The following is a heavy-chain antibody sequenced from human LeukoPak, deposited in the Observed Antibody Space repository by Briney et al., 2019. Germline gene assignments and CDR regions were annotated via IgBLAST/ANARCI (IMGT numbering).Heavy chain of an antibody. Sequence: PSETLSLTCTVSGGSISSGSYYWSWIRQPPGKGLEWIGYIYYSGSTNYNPSLKSRVTISVDTSKNQFSLKLSSVTAADTAVYYCARKDDYGDYLFDPWGQGTLVTVSS. CDR2: IYYSGST. CDR3: ARKDDYGDYLFDP. D-gene: IGHD4-17*01. CDR1: GGSISSGSYY. J-gene: IGHJ5*02. V-gene: IGHV4-61*01.